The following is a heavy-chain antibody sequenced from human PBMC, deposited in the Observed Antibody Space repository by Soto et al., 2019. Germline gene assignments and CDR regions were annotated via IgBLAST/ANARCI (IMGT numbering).Heavy chain of an antibody. J-gene: IGHJ4*02. Sequence: QLQLQESGSGLVKPSQTLSLTCAVSGGSISSGGYSWSWIRQPPGKGLEWIGYIYHSGRTYYNPSLKSRVTISVDKSKNQFSLKPSSVTAADTAVYYCARGGRNDYGDYVYFDYWGQGTLVTVSS. CDR2: IYHSGRT. V-gene: IGHV4-30-2*01. CDR3: ARGGRNDYGDYVYFDY. D-gene: IGHD4-17*01. CDR1: GGSISSGGYS.